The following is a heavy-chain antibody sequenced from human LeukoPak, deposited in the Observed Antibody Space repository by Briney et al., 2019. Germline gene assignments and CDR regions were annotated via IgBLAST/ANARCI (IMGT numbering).Heavy chain of an antibody. CDR3: ARLIAVGYNWFDP. D-gene: IGHD2-15*01. V-gene: IGHV4-59*08. CDR2: MXXDGNP. Sequence: SETLSLTCSVSGGSISSYYWSXXRXSPGXXLXXXGXMXXDGNPNXXPXLKSRXTISXDXXKNQFSLKLSSVTAADTAVYYCARLIAVGYNWFDPWGQGTLVTVSS. CDR1: GGSISSYY. J-gene: IGHJ5*02.